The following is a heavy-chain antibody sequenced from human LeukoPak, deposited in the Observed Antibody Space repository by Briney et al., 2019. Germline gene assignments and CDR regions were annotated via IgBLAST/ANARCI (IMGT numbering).Heavy chain of an antibody. CDR2: IYSGGST. J-gene: IGHJ4*02. CDR1: GFTVSSNY. CDR3: ARGHLYSSSSPYYFDY. Sequence: EGSLRLSCAASGFTVSSNYMSWVRQAPGKGLEWVSVIYSGGSTFYADSVKGRFTISRDNSKNTLYLQMNSLRAEDTAVYYCARGHLYSSSSPYYFDYWGQGTLVTVSS. V-gene: IGHV3-53*01. D-gene: IGHD6-6*01.